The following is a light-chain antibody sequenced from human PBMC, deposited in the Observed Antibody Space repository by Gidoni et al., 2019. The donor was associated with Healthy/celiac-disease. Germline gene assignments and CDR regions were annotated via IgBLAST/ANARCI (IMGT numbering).Light chain of an antibody. CDR2: VAS. CDR1: QYIRNY. Sequence: DIQLTQSPSSLSASVGDRFTITCRASQYIRNYLNWYQQKPGRAPQVLIYVASNLESGVPSRFSGNGSGTDFTLTINSLQPEDVATYFWQQTYSLPITFGQGTRLEI. CDR3: QQTYSLPIT. V-gene: IGKV1-39*01. J-gene: IGKJ5*01.